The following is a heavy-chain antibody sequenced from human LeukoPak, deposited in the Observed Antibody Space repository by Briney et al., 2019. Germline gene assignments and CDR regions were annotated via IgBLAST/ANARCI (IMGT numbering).Heavy chain of an antibody. Sequence: GGSLRLSCAASGFLFSSYEMNWVRQAPGKGLEWVSYISTSGSTIFYADSVKGRFTISRDNAKNSLYLQVNSLRAEDTAVYCCARGFAPHDYWGQGTLVTVSP. J-gene: IGHJ4*02. CDR1: GFLFSSYE. CDR3: ARGFAPHDY. CDR2: ISTSGSTI. V-gene: IGHV3-48*03.